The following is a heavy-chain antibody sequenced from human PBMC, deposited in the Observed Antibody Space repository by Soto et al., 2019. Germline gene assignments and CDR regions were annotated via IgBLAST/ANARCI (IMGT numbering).Heavy chain of an antibody. CDR1: GVSISSGDYY. J-gene: IGHJ5*02. CDR3: ARDSCTNGVCYTNQRWFDP. CDR2: IYYSGST. V-gene: IGHV4-30-4*01. D-gene: IGHD2-8*01. Sequence: SETLSLTCTVSGVSISSGDYYWSWIRQPPGKGLEWIGYIYYSGSTYYNPSLKSRVTISVDTSKNQFSLKLSSVTAADTAVYYCARDSCTNGVCYTNQRWFDPWGQGTLVTVSS.